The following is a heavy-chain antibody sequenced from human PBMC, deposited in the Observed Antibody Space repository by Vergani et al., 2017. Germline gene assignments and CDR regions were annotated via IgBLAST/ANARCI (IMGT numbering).Heavy chain of an antibody. Sequence: QVQLQQWGAGLLKPSETLSLTCAVYGGSFSGYYWCWIRQPRGKGLEWIGEINHSGSTNYNPSLKSRVTISVDTSKNQFSLKLSSVTAADTAVYYCARQNDYFDYWGQGTLVTVSS. CDR2: INHSGST. CDR1: GGSFSGYY. J-gene: IGHJ4*02. D-gene: IGHD2/OR15-2a*01. V-gene: IGHV4-34*01. CDR3: ARQNDYFDY.